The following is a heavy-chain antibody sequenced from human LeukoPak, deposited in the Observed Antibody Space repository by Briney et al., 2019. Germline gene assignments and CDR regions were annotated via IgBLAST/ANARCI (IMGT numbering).Heavy chain of an antibody. CDR1: GFTFSSYW. V-gene: IGHV3-7*01. Sequence: GGSLRLSCAASGFTFSSYWMSWVRQAPGKGLEWVANIKQDGSEKYYVDSVKGRFTISRDNSKNALYLQMNRLRTEDTAVYYCARETTLRFDYWGQGTLVTVSS. CDR2: IKQDGSEK. CDR3: ARETTLRFDY. D-gene: IGHD4-17*01. J-gene: IGHJ4*02.